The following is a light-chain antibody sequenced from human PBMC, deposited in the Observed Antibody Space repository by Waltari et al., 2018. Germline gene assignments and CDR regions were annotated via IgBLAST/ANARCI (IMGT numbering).Light chain of an antibody. CDR3: QQSSSSPHT. V-gene: IGKV3-11*01. J-gene: IGKJ4*01. CDR1: QSISGY. CDR2: DAS. Sequence: EIVLTQSPATLSLSPGDRATLSCRASQSISGYLAWYQQRPGQAPRLLIYDASHRAAGIPARFSVSGSGTDFTLTISNLEPEDFAIYSCQQSSSSPHTFGGGTKVEMK.